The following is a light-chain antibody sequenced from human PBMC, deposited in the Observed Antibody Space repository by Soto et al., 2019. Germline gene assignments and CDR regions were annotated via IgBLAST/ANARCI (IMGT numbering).Light chain of an antibody. J-gene: IGKJ1*01. CDR3: QQYKAYST. CDR2: TAS. V-gene: IGKV1-5*03. Sequence: DIQMTQFPSTLSASVGDRVTITCRASQSISSWLAWYQQKPGKAPKLLIYTASTLQSGVPSRFSGSGSGTEFTLTISGLQPDDFATYYCQQYKAYSTFGQGTKVEIK. CDR1: QSISSW.